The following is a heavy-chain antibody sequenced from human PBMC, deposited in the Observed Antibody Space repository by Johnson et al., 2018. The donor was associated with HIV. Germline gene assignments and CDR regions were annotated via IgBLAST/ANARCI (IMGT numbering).Heavy chain of an antibody. Sequence: VQLVESGGDVVRPGGSLRISCVASGFKLYEYDVSWVRQVPGKGLEWVSVINWSGGGTAYADSVKGRFTVSTDNAKNSLYLQMNSLRTEDTALYYCARAMYYEDSVRYLLRTRAFEVWCQGTVVTVSS. CDR1: GFKLYEYD. CDR3: ARAMYYEDSVRYLLRTRAFEV. V-gene: IGHV3-20*04. J-gene: IGHJ3*01. D-gene: IGHD3-16*01. CDR2: INWSGGGT.